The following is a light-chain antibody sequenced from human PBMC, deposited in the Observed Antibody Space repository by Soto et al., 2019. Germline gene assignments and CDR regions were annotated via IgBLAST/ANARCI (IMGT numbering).Light chain of an antibody. CDR1: SSDVGGYNY. CDR3: TSYTSSSTYV. Sequence: QSALTQPASVSGSPGQSITISCTGTSSDVGGYNYVSWYQQHPGKAPKLMISAVSNRPSGVSHRFSGSKSGNTASLTISGLQPEDEADYYCTSYTSSSTYVFGTGTKVTVL. J-gene: IGLJ1*01. CDR2: AVS. V-gene: IGLV2-14*01.